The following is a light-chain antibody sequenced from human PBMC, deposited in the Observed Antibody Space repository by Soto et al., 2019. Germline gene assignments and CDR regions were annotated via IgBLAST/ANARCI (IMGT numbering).Light chain of an antibody. CDR1: EGISNNS. CDR3: QQYGRSPPT. Sequence: PGERVPVSCRASEGISNNSLAWYQQKPGQAPRVLIYGASSRATGIPHRFSGSGSGTGFTLTNSRPQPEDCALYYCQQYGRSPPTFGRGTKREIK. V-gene: IGKV3-20*01. CDR2: GAS. J-gene: IGKJ2*01.